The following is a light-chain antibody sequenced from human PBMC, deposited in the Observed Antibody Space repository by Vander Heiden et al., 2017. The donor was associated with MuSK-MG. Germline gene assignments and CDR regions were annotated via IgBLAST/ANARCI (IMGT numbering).Light chain of an antibody. Sequence: DIQLTQSPSSLSASVGDRVTITCRASQSISSYLNWYQQKPGKAPKLLIYAASSLQSGVQSRFSGSGSVTDFTLTISSLQPEDFSAYYCQQSDSTPPITFGQGTRLEIK. CDR1: QSISSY. J-gene: IGKJ5*01. CDR2: AAS. CDR3: QQSDSTPPIT. V-gene: IGKV1-39*01.